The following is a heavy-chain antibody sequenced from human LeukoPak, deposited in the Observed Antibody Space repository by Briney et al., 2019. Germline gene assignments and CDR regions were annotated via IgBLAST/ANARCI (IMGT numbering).Heavy chain of an antibody. Sequence: GRSLRLSCAASGFTFDDYAMHWVRQAPGKGLEWLSGISWNSGSIGYADSVKGRFTISRDNAKNSLYLQMNSLRAEDMALYYCAKGRGGIAVDAFDIWGQGTMVTVSS. V-gene: IGHV3-9*03. CDR3: AKGRGGIAVDAFDI. CDR2: ISWNSGSI. D-gene: IGHD6-19*01. CDR1: GFTFDDYA. J-gene: IGHJ3*02.